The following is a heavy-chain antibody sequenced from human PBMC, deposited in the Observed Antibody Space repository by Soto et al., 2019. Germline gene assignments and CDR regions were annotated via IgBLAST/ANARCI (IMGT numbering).Heavy chain of an antibody. CDR1: GGSISSYY. CDR3: ARTYDYDSSGYQPLFDY. J-gene: IGHJ4*02. V-gene: IGHV4-59*01. Sequence: PSETLSLTCTVSGGSISSYYWSWIRQPPGKGLEWIGYIYYSGSTNYNPSLKSRVTISVDTSKNQFYLKLSSVTAADTAVYYCARTYDYDSSGYQPLFDYWGQGTLVTVSS. CDR2: IYYSGST. D-gene: IGHD3-22*01.